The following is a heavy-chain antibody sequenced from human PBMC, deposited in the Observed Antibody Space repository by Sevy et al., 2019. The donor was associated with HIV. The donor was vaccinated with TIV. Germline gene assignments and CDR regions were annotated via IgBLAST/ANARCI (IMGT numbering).Heavy chain of an antibody. J-gene: IGHJ4*02. Sequence: SETLSLTCTVSGGSITGYYWSWIRQPPGKGLEWIGYIYYSGSTHYNPSLKSRVTISIDTSKNQFSLNLSSLTAADSAVYYCARAITVGWSHFDNWGQGTLVTVSS. D-gene: IGHD6-19*01. CDR2: IYYSGST. V-gene: IGHV4-59*01. CDR3: ARAITVGWSHFDN. CDR1: GGSITGYY.